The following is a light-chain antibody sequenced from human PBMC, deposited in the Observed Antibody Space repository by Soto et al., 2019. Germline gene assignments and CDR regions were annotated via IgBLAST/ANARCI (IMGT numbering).Light chain of an antibody. Sequence: DIQMTQSPSSLSASVGDRVTITCRASQGISTYLNWYQQKPGKAPKLLIYAASSSQSGVPSRFSGSGSETDFTLTISSLQPEDFATYSCRQSYSTTWTFGQGTKVDIK. CDR2: AAS. J-gene: IGKJ1*01. V-gene: IGKV1-39*01. CDR1: QGISTY. CDR3: RQSYSTTWT.